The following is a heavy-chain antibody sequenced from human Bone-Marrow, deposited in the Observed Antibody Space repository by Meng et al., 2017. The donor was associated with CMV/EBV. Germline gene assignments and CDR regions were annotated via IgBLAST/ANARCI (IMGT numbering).Heavy chain of an antibody. D-gene: IGHD2-2*01. V-gene: IGHV1-24*01. Sequence: ASVKVSCKVSGYTLTELSMHWVRQAPGKGLEWMGGFDPEDGETIYAQKFQGRVTMTEDTSTDTAYMELSSLRSEDTAVYYCARDTPSRVPAAIWGQGTRVTVPS. J-gene: IGHJ3*02. CDR3: ARDTPSRVPAAI. CDR2: FDPEDGET. CDR1: GYTLTELS.